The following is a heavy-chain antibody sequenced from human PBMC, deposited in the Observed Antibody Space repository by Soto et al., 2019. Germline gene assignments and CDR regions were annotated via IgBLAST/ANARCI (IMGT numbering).Heavy chain of an antibody. D-gene: IGHD3-10*01. Sequence: GGSLRLSCAASGFIFSSFDMHWVRQAPGKGLEWVAVISYDGSHKYYADSVKGRLTISRDNSKNTLYLQMNSLRAEDTAVYYCAKGPSGSYYIHPQYFDSWGQGTLVTVSS. CDR1: GFIFSSFD. J-gene: IGHJ4*02. CDR3: AKGPSGSYYIHPQYFDS. V-gene: IGHV3-30*18. CDR2: ISYDGSHK.